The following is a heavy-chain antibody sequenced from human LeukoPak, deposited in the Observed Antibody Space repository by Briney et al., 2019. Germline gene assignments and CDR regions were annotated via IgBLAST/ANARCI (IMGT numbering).Heavy chain of an antibody. V-gene: IGHV3-7*01. D-gene: IGHD6-19*01. J-gene: IGHJ4*02. CDR3: ASRGIAVAGSLDY. CDR1: GFTFSSYW. Sequence: GGSLRLSCAASGFTFSSYWMSWVRQAPGKGLEWVANIKQDGSEKYYVDSVKGRFTISRDNAKNSLYLQMNSLRAEDTAVYYCASRGIAVAGSLDYWGQGTLVTVSS. CDR2: IKQDGSEK.